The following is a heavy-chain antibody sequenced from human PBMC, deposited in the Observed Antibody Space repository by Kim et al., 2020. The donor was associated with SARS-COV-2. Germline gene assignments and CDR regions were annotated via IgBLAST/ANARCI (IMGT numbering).Heavy chain of an antibody. CDR3: ARAEVLEWLFSSNYFDY. Sequence: VKGRFTISRDNSKNTLYLQMNSLRAEDTAVYYCARAEVLEWLFSSNYFDYWGQGTLVTVSS. J-gene: IGHJ4*02. D-gene: IGHD3-3*01. V-gene: IGHV3-23*01.